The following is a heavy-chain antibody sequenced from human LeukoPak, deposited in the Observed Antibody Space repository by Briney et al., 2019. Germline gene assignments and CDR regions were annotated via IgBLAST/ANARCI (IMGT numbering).Heavy chain of an antibody. CDR1: GFTFSNAW. D-gene: IGHD2-2*01. Sequence: GGSLRLSCAASGFTFSNAWMSWVRQAPGKGLEWVGRIKSKTDGGTTDNAAPVKGRFTISRDDSKNTLYLQMNSLKTEDTAVYYCTTEGYCSSTSCYRDYWGQGTLVTVSS. CDR3: TTEGYCSSTSCYRDY. J-gene: IGHJ4*02. V-gene: IGHV3-15*01. CDR2: IKSKTDGGTT.